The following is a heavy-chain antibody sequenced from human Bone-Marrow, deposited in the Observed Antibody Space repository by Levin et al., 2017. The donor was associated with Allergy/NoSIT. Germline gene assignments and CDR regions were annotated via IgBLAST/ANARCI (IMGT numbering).Heavy chain of an antibody. V-gene: IGHV1-69*13. D-gene: IGHD3-3*01. CDR2: IIPVFGTI. Sequence: GASVKVSCRASGDPFNDYAIHWVRQAPGQGLQWMGGIIPVFGTIKSAQRFQDRVTISADDSTRTIYMEVRSLRSDDTAVYYCARGGIRGHYFDDFSGLDAWGQGTSVTVSS. CDR1: GDPFNDYA. J-gene: IGHJ6*02. CDR3: ARGGIRGHYFDDFSGLDA.